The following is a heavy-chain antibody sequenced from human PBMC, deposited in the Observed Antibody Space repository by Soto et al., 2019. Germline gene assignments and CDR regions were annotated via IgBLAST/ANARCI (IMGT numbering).Heavy chain of an antibody. J-gene: IGHJ5*02. D-gene: IGHD3-22*01. CDR1: GGSISSSSYY. CDR3: AVHYYYDSSGPPGWFDP. CDR2: IYYSGST. V-gene: IGHV4-39*01. Sequence: SETLSLTCTVSGGSISSSSYYWGWIRQPPGKGLEWIGSIYYSGSTYYNPSLKSRVTISVDTSKNQFSLKLSSVTAADTAVNYCAVHYYYDSSGPPGWFDPWGQGTLVTVSS.